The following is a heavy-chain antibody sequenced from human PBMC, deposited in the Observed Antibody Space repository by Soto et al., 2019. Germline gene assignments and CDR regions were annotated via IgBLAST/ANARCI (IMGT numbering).Heavy chain of an antibody. CDR2: IYHSGST. V-gene: IGHV4-30-2*01. Sequence: TLSLTFAVSGGSISSGGYSWSWIRQPPGKGLEWIGYIYHSGSTYYNPSLKSRVTISVDRSKNQFSLKLSSVTAADTAVYYPARYTYYYDSSPFDYWGQGTLVTVSS. CDR3: ARYTYYYDSSPFDY. D-gene: IGHD3-22*01. CDR1: GGSISSGGYS. J-gene: IGHJ4*02.